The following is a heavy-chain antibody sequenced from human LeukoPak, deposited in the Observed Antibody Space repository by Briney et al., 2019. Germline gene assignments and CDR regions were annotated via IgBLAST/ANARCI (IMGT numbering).Heavy chain of an antibody. CDR1: GFTFSSYG. V-gene: IGHV3-23*01. CDR3: AKGPSYFEEGGY. J-gene: IGHJ4*02. CDR2: ISGSGGST. Sequence: GGSLRLSCAASGFTFSSYGMSWVRQVPGKGLEWVSAISGSGGSTYYADSVKGRFTISRDNSKNTLYLQMNSLRAEDTAVYYCAKGPSYFEEGGYWGQGTLVTVSS. D-gene: IGHD2-21*01.